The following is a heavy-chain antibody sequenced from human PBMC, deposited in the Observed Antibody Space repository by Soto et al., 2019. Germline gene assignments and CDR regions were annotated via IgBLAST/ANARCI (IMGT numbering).Heavy chain of an antibody. Sequence: QITLKESGPTLVKPTQTLTLTCTFSGFSLSTSGVGVGWIRQPPGKALEWLALIYWDDDKRYSPSLKSRLTIXQXLAKNQLVLTMTNVDPVDTATYYCARCSSWAYYLDYWGQGTLVTVSS. CDR2: IYWDDDK. D-gene: IGHD6-13*01. J-gene: IGHJ4*02. CDR1: GFSLSTSGVG. CDR3: ARCSSWAYYLDY. V-gene: IGHV2-5*02.